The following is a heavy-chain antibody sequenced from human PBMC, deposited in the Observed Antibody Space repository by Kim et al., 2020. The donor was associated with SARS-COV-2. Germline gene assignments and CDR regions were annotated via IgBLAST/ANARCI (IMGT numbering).Heavy chain of an antibody. CDR3: AKEVRMTTQTSCGDFFDY. CDR1: GFTFSYYA. CDR2: ISGGGGST. J-gene: IGHJ4*01. Sequence: GGSLRLSCVAFGFTFSYYAMNWVRQAPGKGLEWVSGISGGGGSTYYADPVKGRFTIARANSKNTVYLQLNSWRAEDTAVYYFAKEVRMTTQTSCGDFFDYSGHRTLVTLSS. D-gene: IGHD4-17*01. V-gene: IGHV3-23*01.